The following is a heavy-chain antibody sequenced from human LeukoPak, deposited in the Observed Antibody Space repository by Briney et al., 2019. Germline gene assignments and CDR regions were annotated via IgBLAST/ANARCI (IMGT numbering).Heavy chain of an antibody. D-gene: IGHD3-3*01. Sequence: GGSLRLSCAASGFTFNNYALSWVRQAPGKGLEWVSTSSGNGGSATYTYYADSVKGRFTISRDNSKNTLYLQMNSLRAEDTAVYYCARPDTIFGSYDYWGQGTLVTVSS. V-gene: IGHV3-23*01. CDR2: SSGNGGSATYT. CDR3: ARPDTIFGSYDY. J-gene: IGHJ4*02. CDR1: GFTFNNYA.